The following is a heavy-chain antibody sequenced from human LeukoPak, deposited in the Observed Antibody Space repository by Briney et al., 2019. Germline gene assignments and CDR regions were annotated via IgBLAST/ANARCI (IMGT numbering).Heavy chain of an antibody. CDR1: GYTFTSYG. D-gene: IGHD3-10*01. CDR2: ISAYNGNT. CDR3: ARDSLELLLIYYFDY. V-gene: IGHV1-18*01. J-gene: IGHJ4*02. Sequence: ASVKVSCKASGYTFTSYGISWVRQAPGQGLEWMGCISAYNGNTNYAQKLQGRVTMTTDTSTSTAYMELRSLRSDDTAVYYCARDSLELLLIYYFDYWGQGTLVTVSS.